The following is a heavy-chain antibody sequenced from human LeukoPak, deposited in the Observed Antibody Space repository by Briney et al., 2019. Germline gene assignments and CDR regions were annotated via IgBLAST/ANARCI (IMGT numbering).Heavy chain of an antibody. CDR2: ITRSGST. CDR3: AGLGGDTDFDY. J-gene: IGHJ4*02. Sequence: SETLSLTCAVNGGSFSGYTWSWIRQPQGMGLEWIGEITRSGSTNYNPSLKSRVTISGDTSKNQFSLKLSSVTAADTAVYYCAGLGGDTDFDYWGQGTLVTASS. CDR1: GGSFSGYT. D-gene: IGHD4-17*01. V-gene: IGHV4-34*01.